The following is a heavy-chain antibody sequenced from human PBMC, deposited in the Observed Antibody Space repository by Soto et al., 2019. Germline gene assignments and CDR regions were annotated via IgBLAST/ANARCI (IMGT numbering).Heavy chain of an antibody. J-gene: IGHJ6*02. CDR3: ARDPSDSEAVAPNSYYYGMDV. CDR1: GYTVSSQG. CDR2: ISADNGNT. V-gene: IGHV1-18*01. Sequence: SVKVSCKSSGYTVSSQGMHWLLKTPGQSPEWLGWISADNGNTKYSQKLEGRVTMTTDTSTSTAYMELRSLRSDDTAVYYCARDPSDSEAVAPNSYYYGMDVWGQGTTVTVSS. D-gene: IGHD6-19*01.